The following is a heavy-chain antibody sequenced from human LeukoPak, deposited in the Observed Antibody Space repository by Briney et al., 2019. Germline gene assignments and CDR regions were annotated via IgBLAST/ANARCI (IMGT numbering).Heavy chain of an antibody. D-gene: IGHD5-12*01. CDR2: ISTSSSYI. CDR3: AGVEGNIVTTTEGYFDY. Sequence: GGSLRLSCEASGFTFSSYSMNWVRQAPGKGLEWVSSISTSSSYIYYADSMKGRFTISRDNAKNSLYLQMNSLRAEDTAVYYCAGVEGNIVTTTEGYFDYWGQGTLVTVSS. J-gene: IGHJ4*02. V-gene: IGHV3-21*01. CDR1: GFTFSSYS.